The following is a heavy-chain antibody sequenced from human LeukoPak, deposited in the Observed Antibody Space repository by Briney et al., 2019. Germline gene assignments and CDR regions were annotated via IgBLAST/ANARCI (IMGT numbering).Heavy chain of an antibody. CDR3: AKDNRTVAGAFDI. CDR1: GFTFDDYA. V-gene: IGHV3-9*01. J-gene: IGHJ3*02. Sequence: GGSLRLSCAASGFTFDDYAMHWVRQAPGKGLEWVSGISWNSGSIGYADSVKGRFTISRDNAKNSLYLQMNSLRADDTALYYCAKDNRTVAGAFDIWGQGTMVTVSS. CDR2: ISWNSGSI. D-gene: IGHD6-19*01.